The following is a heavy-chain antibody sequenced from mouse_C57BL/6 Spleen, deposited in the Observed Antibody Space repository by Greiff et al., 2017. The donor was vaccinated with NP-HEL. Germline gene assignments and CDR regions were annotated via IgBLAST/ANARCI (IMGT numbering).Heavy chain of an antibody. D-gene: IGHD1-1*01. CDR2: INPSSGYT. J-gene: IGHJ1*03. CDR3: ARGVDWYFDD. CDR1: GYTFTSYT. Sequence: VQLQQSGAELARPGASVKMSCKASGYTFTSYTMHWVKQRPGQGLEWIGYINPSSGYTKYNQKFKDKATLTADKSSITAYMQLSSLTSEDSAGYYCARGVDWYFDDWGTGTTVTVSS. V-gene: IGHV1-4*01.